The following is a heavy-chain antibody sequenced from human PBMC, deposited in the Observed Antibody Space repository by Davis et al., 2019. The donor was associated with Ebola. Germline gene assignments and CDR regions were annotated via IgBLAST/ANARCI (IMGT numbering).Heavy chain of an antibody. J-gene: IGHJ4*02. CDR2: IYYSGST. D-gene: IGHD4-23*01. V-gene: IGHV4-39*01. CDR3: ARHLSYGGNPGKYYFDF. CDR1: SGSISSSSYY. Sequence: MPSETLSLTCTVSSGSISSSSYYWGWIRQPPGKGLEWIGSIYYSGSTYYNPSLKSRVTISVATSKNQFSLKLSSVTAADTAVYFCARHLSYGGNPGKYYFDFWGQGTLVTVSS.